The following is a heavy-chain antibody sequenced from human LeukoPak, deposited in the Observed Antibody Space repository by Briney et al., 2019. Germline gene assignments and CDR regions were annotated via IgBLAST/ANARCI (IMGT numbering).Heavy chain of an antibody. D-gene: IGHD6-19*01. V-gene: IGHV3-23*01. CDR1: GFTFSSYA. J-gene: IGHJ4*02. Sequence: GGSLRLSCAASGFTFSSYAMSWVRQAPGKGLEWVSAISGSGGSTYYADSVKGRFTISRDNSKNTLYLQMNSLRAEDTAVYYCARDYSSGWGFGYWGQGTLVTVSS. CDR3: ARDYSSGWGFGY. CDR2: ISGSGGST.